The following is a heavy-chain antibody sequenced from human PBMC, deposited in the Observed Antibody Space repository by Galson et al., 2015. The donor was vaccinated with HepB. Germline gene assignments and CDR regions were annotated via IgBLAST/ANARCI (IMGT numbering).Heavy chain of an antibody. J-gene: IGHJ4*02. Sequence: SLRLSCAASGFTFSSYAMHWVRQAPGKGLEWVAVISYDGSNKYYADSVKGRFTISRDDSKNTLYLQMNSLRAEDTAVYYCARDGRGSYFSPSGYWGQGTLVTVSS. CDR3: ARDGRGSYFSPSGY. D-gene: IGHD1-26*01. V-gene: IGHV3-30-3*01. CDR1: GFTFSSYA. CDR2: ISYDGSNK.